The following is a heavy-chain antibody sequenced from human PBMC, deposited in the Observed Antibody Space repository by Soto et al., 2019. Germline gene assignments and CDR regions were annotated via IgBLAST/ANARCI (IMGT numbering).Heavy chain of an antibody. CDR1: GGSFNANY. Sequence: SETLSLTCAVSGGSFNANYWTWIRQPPGKGLEWIGEIFHSGDTNYNPSLKSRVTISIDTSRNQFSLKLSSVTAADTAIYFCASARWDYWGQGTLVTVSS. CDR2: IFHSGDT. V-gene: IGHV4-34*12. CDR3: ASARWDY. J-gene: IGHJ4*02.